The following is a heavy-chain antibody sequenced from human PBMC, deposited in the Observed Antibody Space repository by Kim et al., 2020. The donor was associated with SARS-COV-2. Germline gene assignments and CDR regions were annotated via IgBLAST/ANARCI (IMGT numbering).Heavy chain of an antibody. V-gene: IGHV3-53*01. D-gene: IGHD3-22*01. CDR3: ARAMTYYYDSSGYYPFDY. J-gene: IGHJ4*02. Sequence: KGRCTISRDNSKNTLYLQMNSLRAEDTAVYYCARAMTYYYDSSGYYPFDYWGQGTLVTVSS.